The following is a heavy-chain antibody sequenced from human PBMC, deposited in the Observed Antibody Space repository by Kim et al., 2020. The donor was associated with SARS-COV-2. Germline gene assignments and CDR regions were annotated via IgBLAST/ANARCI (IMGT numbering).Heavy chain of an antibody. D-gene: IGHD3-3*01. V-gene: IGHV1-2*02. CDR2: INPNSGGT. Sequence: ASVKVSCKASGYTFTGYYMHWVRQAPGQGLEWMGWINPNSGGTNYAQKFQGRVTMTRDTSISTAYMELSRLRSDDTAVYYCARAPPIFGVVILDYWGQGTLVTVSS. J-gene: IGHJ4*02. CDR3: ARAPPIFGVVILDY. CDR1: GYTFTGYY.